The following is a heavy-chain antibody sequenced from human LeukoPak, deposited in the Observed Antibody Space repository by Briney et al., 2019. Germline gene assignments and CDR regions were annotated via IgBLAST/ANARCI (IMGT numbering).Heavy chain of an antibody. CDR3: TSPQRSEAALAY. CDR1: GSTFSSYW. J-gene: IGHJ4*02. Sequence: SGGSLRLSCAASGSTFSSYWMSWVRQAPGKGLEWVANIKQDGSEKYYVDSVKGRFTISRDNAKNSLYLQMNSLRTEDTAVYYCTSPQRSEAALAYWGQGALVTVSS. D-gene: IGHD2-15*01. CDR2: IKQDGSEK. V-gene: IGHV3-7*05.